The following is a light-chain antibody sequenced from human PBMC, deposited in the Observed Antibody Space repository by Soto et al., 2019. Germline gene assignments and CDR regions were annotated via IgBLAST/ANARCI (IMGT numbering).Light chain of an antibody. CDR1: QSLSSNS. V-gene: IGKV3-20*01. Sequence: EIVLTQSPGTLSLSPGERATLSCGTSQSLSSNSLAWYQQKPGQAPRLLIYGASSRATGIPDRFSGSGSGTDFTLTISRLEPKDFAVYYCQQYGTSAYTFGQGTKVDIK. CDR2: GAS. CDR3: QQYGTSAYT. J-gene: IGKJ2*01.